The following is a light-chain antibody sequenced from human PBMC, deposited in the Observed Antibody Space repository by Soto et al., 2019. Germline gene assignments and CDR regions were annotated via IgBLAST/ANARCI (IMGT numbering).Light chain of an antibody. J-gene: IGKJ5*01. Sequence: EIVMTPSPLTLPVTPGEPASIFCRSRQSLLYNNTYNYLDWYVQKPGQSPQLLIYFGSNRAPGVPDRFSGSGSGTDFTLKINRVEAEDVGTYYCMQALQSLTFGQGTRLEIK. CDR1: QSLLYNNTYNY. V-gene: IGKV2-28*01. CDR3: MQALQSLT. CDR2: FGS.